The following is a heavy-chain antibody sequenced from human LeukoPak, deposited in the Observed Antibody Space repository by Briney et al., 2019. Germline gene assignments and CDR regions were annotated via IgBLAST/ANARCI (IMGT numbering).Heavy chain of an antibody. CDR2: IIPILGIA. CDR1: GGTFSSYT. D-gene: IGHD2-15*01. CDR3: ARQGYCSGGSCKPNNWFDP. Sequence: ASVKVSCKASGGTFSSYTISWVRQGPGQGLEWMGRIIPILGIANNAQKSQGRVTITSDKSTSTAYMELSSLRSEDTAVYYCARQGYCSGGSCKPNNWFDPWGQGTLVTVSS. V-gene: IGHV1-69*02. J-gene: IGHJ5*02.